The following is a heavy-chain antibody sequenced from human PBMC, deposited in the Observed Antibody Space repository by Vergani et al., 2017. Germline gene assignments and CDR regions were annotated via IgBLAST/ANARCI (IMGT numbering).Heavy chain of an antibody. V-gene: IGHV1-46*03. CDR3: ARVQWLGIPQGAFDI. Sequence: QVQLVQSGAEVKKPGASEKVSCKASGYTFTSYYMHWVRQAPGQGLEWMGIINPSGGSTSYAQKFQGRVTMTRDTSTSTVYMELSSLRSEDTAVYYCARVQWLGIPQGAFDIWGQGTMVTVSS. CDR2: INPSGGST. CDR1: GYTFTSYY. J-gene: IGHJ3*02. D-gene: IGHD6-19*01.